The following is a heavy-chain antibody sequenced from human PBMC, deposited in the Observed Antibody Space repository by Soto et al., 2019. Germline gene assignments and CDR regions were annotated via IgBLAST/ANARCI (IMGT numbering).Heavy chain of an antibody. CDR2: IFPSGTT. J-gene: IGHJ4*02. D-gene: IGHD2-21*01. CDR3: AIPDAGDFHY. V-gene: IGHV4-30-2*01. Sequence: PSETLSLTCGVSGGSLSGATYSWNWIRQPPGKGLEWIGYIFPSGTTYYNPSLKSRVTISIDVSKNQFSLSLRSLTAADTAVYYCAIPDAGDFHYWGQGALVTVSS. CDR1: GGSLSGATYS.